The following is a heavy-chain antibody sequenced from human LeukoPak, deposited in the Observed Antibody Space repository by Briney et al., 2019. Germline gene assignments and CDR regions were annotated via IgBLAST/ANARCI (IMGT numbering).Heavy chain of an antibody. D-gene: IGHD4/OR15-4a*01. CDR2: IYTSGST. Sequence: SETLSLTCTVSGGSISSGNYYWSWLRQPAGKGLEWIGRIYTSGSTNYNPTLKSRVTISADTSKNQLSLKLSSVTAADTAVYYCARESDLSNYDRTDYWGQGTLSPSPQ. CDR3: ARESDLSNYDRTDY. CDR1: GGSISSGNYY. V-gene: IGHV4-61*02. J-gene: IGHJ4*02.